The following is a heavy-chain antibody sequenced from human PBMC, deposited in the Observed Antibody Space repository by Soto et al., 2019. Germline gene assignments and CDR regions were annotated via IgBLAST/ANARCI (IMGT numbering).Heavy chain of an antibody. J-gene: IGHJ4*02. CDR3: ARDSGYCSGGSCYSSLDY. V-gene: IGHV1-69*13. CDR2: IIPIFGTA. Sequence: SVKVSCKASGGTFSSYAISWVRQAPGQGLEWMGGIIPIFGTANYAQKFQGRVTITADESTSTAYMELSSLRSEDTAVYYCARDSGYCSGGSCYSSLDYWGQGTLVTVSS. CDR1: GGTFSSYA. D-gene: IGHD2-15*01.